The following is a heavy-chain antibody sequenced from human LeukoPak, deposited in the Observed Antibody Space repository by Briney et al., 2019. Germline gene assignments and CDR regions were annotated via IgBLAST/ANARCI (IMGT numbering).Heavy chain of an antibody. Sequence: GGSLRLSCAASGFTFSSYGMHWVRRAPGKGLEWVAVISYDGSNKCYADSVKGRFTISRDNAKNTLYLQMNSLRAEDTAVYYCALTTQYYYGMDVWGQGTTVTVSS. V-gene: IGHV3-30*03. J-gene: IGHJ6*02. CDR1: GFTFSSYG. D-gene: IGHD1-14*01. CDR2: ISYDGSNK. CDR3: ALTTQYYYGMDV.